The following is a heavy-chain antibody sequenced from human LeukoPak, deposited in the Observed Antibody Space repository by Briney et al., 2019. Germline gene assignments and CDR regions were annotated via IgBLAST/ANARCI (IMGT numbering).Heavy chain of an antibody. CDR3: ARGPILRHFDYYMDV. D-gene: IGHD3-9*01. V-gene: IGHV3-7*01. CDR2: MKQDGSET. CDR1: ELTFSHHW. J-gene: IGHJ6*03. Sequence: GGSLRLSCAASELTFSHHWMTWVRQAPGKGLEWVANMKQDGSETYYVDSVKGRFTISRDNAKNSLDMQMNSLRVEDTAVYYCARGPILRHFDYYMDVWGKGTTVIISS.